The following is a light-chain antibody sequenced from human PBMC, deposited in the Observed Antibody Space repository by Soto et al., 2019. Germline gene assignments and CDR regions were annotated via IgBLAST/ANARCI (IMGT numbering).Light chain of an antibody. CDR2: EVS. Sequence: QSALTQPPSASGSPGQSVTISCTGTSSDVGGYNYVSWYQQHPGKAPKPVIYEVSKRPSGVPDRFSGSKSGNTASLTVSGLQAEDEADDYCSSYAGSSDPVFGTGTKVTVL. V-gene: IGLV2-8*01. CDR1: SSDVGGYNY. J-gene: IGLJ1*01. CDR3: SSYAGSSDPV.